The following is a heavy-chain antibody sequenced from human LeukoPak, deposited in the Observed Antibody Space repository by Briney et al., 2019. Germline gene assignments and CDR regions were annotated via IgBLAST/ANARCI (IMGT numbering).Heavy chain of an antibody. V-gene: IGHV1-8*01. CDR3: ARGDDSSGWYSYYYYYMDV. Sequence: ASVKVSCKASGYTFTSYDINWVRQATGQGLEWMGWKNPNSGNTGYAQKFRGRVTMTRNTSISTAYMELSSLRSEDTAVYYCARGDDSSGWYSYYYYYMDVWGKGTTVTVSS. CDR2: KNPNSGNT. CDR1: GYTFTSYD. J-gene: IGHJ6*03. D-gene: IGHD6-19*01.